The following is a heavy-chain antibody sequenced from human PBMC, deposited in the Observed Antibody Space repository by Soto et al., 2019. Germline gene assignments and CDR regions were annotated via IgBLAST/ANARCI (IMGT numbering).Heavy chain of an antibody. Sequence: QVPFVQSGAEVKKPGASVRVSCKASGYSFTSYAIHWLRQAPGQRPEWMGWISPGNGNTKYSENFQGRVTITRDTSASTAYMDLSSLRSEDTAVYYCTRTSFGVVTYGFDIWGQGTMVTVSS. CDR3: TRTSFGVVTYGFDI. CDR1: GYSFTSYA. J-gene: IGHJ3*02. D-gene: IGHD3-3*01. V-gene: IGHV1-3*01. CDR2: ISPGNGNT.